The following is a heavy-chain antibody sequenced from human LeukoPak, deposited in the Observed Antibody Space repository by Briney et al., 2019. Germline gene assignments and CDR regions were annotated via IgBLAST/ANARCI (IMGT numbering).Heavy chain of an antibody. Sequence: PGRSLRLSCAASGFTFSSYAMHWVRQAPGKGLEWVAVISYDGSNKYYADAVKGRFTISRDNSKNTLYLQMNSLRAEDTAVYYCGRRFDYWGQGTLVTVSP. J-gene: IGHJ4*02. V-gene: IGHV3-30-3*01. CDR3: GRRFDY. CDR1: GFTFSSYA. CDR2: ISYDGSNK.